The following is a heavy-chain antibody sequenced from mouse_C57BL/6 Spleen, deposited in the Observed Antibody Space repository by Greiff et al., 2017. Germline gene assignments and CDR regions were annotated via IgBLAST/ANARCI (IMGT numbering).Heavy chain of an antibody. Sequence: VQLKESGPGLVKPSQSLSLTCSVTGYSITSGYYWNWIRQFPGNKLEWMGYISYDGSNNYNPSLKNRISITRDTSKNQFFLKLNSVTTEDTATYYCARDQGRSIQYYWGQGTLVTVSA. V-gene: IGHV3-6*01. CDR3: ARDQGRSIQYY. CDR2: ISYDGSN. D-gene: IGHD2-3*01. CDR1: GYSITSGYY. J-gene: IGHJ3*01.